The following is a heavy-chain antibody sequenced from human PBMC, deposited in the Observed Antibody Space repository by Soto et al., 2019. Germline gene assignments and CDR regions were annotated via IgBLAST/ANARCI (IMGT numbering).Heavy chain of an antibody. CDR1: GFSLSTYW. CDR2: INQDGGQK. J-gene: IGHJ4*02. D-gene: IGHD6-13*01. V-gene: IGHV3-7*01. Sequence: EVQLVESGGGLVQPGGSLRLSCAGSGFSLSTYWMSWVRQAPGKGLEWVANINQDGGQKYYVDSVKGRFTISRDNAKNSRYLQVNSLRVEDTAVYYGVRAIGAAAAVWGQGTLVTVSS. CDR3: VRAIGAAAAV.